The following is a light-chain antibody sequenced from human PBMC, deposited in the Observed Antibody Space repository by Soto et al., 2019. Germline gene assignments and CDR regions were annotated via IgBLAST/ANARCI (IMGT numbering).Light chain of an antibody. Sequence: DIVLTQSPATLSLSPGERATLSCRASQSVSSSYLAWYQQKPGQAPRLLIYGASSRATGIPDRFSGSGSGTDFTLTISRLEPEDFAVYYCQQYGSSSTFGQGTRLEIK. J-gene: IGKJ5*01. CDR3: QQYGSSST. CDR2: GAS. CDR1: QSVSSSY. V-gene: IGKV3-20*01.